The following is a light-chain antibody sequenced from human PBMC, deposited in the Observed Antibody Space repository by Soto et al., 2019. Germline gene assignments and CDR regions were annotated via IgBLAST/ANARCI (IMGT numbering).Light chain of an antibody. Sequence: EIDLTQSPATLSSSPGETATLTCRASQSFRSYLAWYQQKPGQAPRLLIYDASKWATGIPARFSGRGSGTDFTLTISSREPEDFAVYYCQQRSNWPPVITFGQGTRLEIK. V-gene: IGKV3-11*01. CDR2: DAS. CDR1: QSFRSY. CDR3: QQRSNWPPVIT. J-gene: IGKJ5*01.